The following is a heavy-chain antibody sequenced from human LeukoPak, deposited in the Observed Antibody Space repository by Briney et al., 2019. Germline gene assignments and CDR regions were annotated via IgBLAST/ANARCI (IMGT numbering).Heavy chain of an antibody. V-gene: IGHV4-59*12. CDR2: ISYTGST. CDR3: ARDARYYYDSSGFTWDYYYYYMDV. D-gene: IGHD3-22*01. Sequence: SETLSLTCTVSGGSIGRYYWSWIRQSPGKGLEWLGFISYTGSTDYYPSLKSRVTMSVDTSKNQFSLKLSSVTAADTAVYYCARDARYYYDSSGFTWDYYYYYMDVWGKGTTVTISS. J-gene: IGHJ6*03. CDR1: GGSIGRYY.